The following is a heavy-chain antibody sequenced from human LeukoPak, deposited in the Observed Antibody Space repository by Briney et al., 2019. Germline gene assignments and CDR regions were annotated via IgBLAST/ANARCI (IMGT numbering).Heavy chain of an antibody. CDR1: GYTFTSYD. D-gene: IGHD6-13*01. Sequence: GASVKVSCKASGYTFTSYDINWVRQATGQGLEWMGWMNPNSGNTGYAQKFQGRVIITRNTSISTAYMELSSLRSEDTAVYYCARGGYSSSWYAYYYYYMDVWGKGTTVTVSS. CDR3: ARGGYSSSWYAYYYYYMDV. V-gene: IGHV1-8*03. J-gene: IGHJ6*03. CDR2: MNPNSGNT.